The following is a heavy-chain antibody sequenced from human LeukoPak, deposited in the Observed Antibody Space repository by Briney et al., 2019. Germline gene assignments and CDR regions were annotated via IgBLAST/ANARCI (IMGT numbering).Heavy chain of an antibody. J-gene: IGHJ6*03. CDR2: IKQDGTDK. CDR1: GFTFSSYA. Sequence: GGSLRLSCAASGFTFSSYAMHWVRQAPGKGLEWVANIKQDGTDKYYVDSVRGRFTISRDNAKNSLYLQMNSLRAEDTAVYYCARDLHYGSGSYYAMWYYYYYMDVWGKGTTVTVSS. CDR3: ARDLHYGSGSYYAMWYYYYYMDV. D-gene: IGHD3-10*01. V-gene: IGHV3-7*01.